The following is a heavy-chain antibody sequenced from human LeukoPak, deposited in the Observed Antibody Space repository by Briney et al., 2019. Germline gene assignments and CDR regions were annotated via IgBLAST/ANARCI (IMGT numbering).Heavy chain of an antibody. V-gene: IGHV3-49*04. CDR1: GFTFGDYA. CDR3: TIPRTTVTTDDY. Sequence: GGSLRLSCTASGFTFGDYAMSWVRQAPGKGLEWVGFIRSKAYGGTTEYAASVKGRSTISRDDSKSIAYLQMNSLKTEDTAVYYCTIPRTTVTTDDYWGQGTLVTVSS. CDR2: IRSKAYGGTT. D-gene: IGHD4-17*01. J-gene: IGHJ4*02.